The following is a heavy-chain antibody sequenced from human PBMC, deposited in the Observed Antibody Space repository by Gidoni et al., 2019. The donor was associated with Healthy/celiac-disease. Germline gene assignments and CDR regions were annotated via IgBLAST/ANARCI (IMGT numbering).Heavy chain of an antibody. CDR1: GFTFTRYS. J-gene: IGHJ2*01. CDR2: ISSSSSYI. V-gene: IGHV3-21*01. Sequence: EVQLVESGGGLVKPGGSLRLSCSPSGFTFTRYSMNWVRQAPGKGLEWVSSISSSSSYIYYADSVKGRFTISRDNDKNSLYLQMNSLRAEDTAVYYCARGNTAMVNYWYFDLWGRGTLVTVSS. D-gene: IGHD5-18*01. CDR3: ARGNTAMVNYWYFDL.